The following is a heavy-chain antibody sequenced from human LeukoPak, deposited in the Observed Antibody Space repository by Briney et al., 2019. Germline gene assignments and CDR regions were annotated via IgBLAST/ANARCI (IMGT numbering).Heavy chain of an antibody. V-gene: IGHV3-48*02. J-gene: IGHJ1*01. CDR3: AKDELGSYYGYFRR. Sequence: GGSQRLFCAASGYTLSSFNMNWARQAPGKGLEWVSYISSSSSTIYYTDSVKGRFNIPRDNAKNSLYLQMNSLRDEDTAVYYCAKDELGSYYGYFRRWGQGTLVTVSS. CDR1: GYTLSSFN. D-gene: IGHD1-26*01. CDR2: ISSSSSTI.